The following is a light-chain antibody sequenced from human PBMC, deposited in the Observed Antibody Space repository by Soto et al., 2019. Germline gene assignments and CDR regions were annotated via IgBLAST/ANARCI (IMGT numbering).Light chain of an antibody. Sequence: DIQMTQSPSSLSASVGDRATITCRASQGISNYLAWYQQIPGKVPKLLISAASTLQSGVPSRFSGSGSGTDFTLTISSQQPEDVATYYCQKYTNVPAFGGGTKVEIK. CDR2: AAS. V-gene: IGKV1-27*01. CDR3: QKYTNVPA. J-gene: IGKJ4*01. CDR1: QGISNY.